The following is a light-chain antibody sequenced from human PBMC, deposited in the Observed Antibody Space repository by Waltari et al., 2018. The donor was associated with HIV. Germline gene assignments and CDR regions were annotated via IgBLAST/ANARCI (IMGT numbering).Light chain of an antibody. Sequence: EIQMTQSPSSLSASVGDRVTITCQASQDISINLYWYQQKPGKAPKLLFYVADDLETGVPARFSRSGSGTHFTFTISSLQPADFATDYCQQYDAVPVTFGPGTKVEIK. CDR1: QDISIN. CDR3: QQYDAVPVT. J-gene: IGKJ3*01. CDR2: VAD. V-gene: IGKV1-33*01.